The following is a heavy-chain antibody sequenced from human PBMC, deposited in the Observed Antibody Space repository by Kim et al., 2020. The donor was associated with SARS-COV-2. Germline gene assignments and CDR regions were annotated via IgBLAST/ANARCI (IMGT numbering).Heavy chain of an antibody. J-gene: IGHJ4*02. CDR3: ARDLTYSYGYYFDY. Sequence: ADSVKGRFTISRDNSENTLYLQMNSLRDEDTAVYFCARDLTYSYGYYFDYWGQGTLVTVSS. D-gene: IGHD5-18*01. V-gene: IGHV3-30*01.